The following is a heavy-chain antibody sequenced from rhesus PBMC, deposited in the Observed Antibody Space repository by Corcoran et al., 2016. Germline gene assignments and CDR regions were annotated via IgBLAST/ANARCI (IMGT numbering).Heavy chain of an antibody. CDR2: IYGSGGGT. CDR1: GGSISDDYY. CDR3: ARDRYSSSYDFHY. V-gene: IGHV4-106*01. Sequence: QVQLQESGPGLVKPSETLSLTCAVSGGSISDDYYWSWISQPPGKGLEWIGYIYGSGGGTNYNPSLKNRVTISIDTSKNQFSLKLSSVTAADTAVYYCARDRYSSSYDFHYWGQGVLVTVSS. D-gene: IGHD6-43*01. J-gene: IGHJ4*01.